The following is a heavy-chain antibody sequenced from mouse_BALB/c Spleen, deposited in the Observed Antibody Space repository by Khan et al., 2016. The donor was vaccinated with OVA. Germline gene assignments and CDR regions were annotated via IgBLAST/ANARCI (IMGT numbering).Heavy chain of an antibody. D-gene: IGHD2-5*01. J-gene: IGHJ4*01. CDR1: GFNIKDYY. CDR3: ALYSNYLYAMDY. V-gene: IGHV14-1*02. CDR2: IDPENGHT. Sequence: VQLKQSGAELVRPGALVKLSCKASGFNIKDYYMHWVKQRPEQGPAWIGWIDPENGHTIYDPKFQDKASITADTSSNTAYLQLSSLTSEDTAVYYCALYSNYLYAMDYWGQGTSVTVSS.